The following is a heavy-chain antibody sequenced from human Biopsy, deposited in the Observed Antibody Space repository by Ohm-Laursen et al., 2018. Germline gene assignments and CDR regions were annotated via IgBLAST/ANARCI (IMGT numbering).Heavy chain of an antibody. D-gene: IGHD6-19*01. V-gene: IGHV1-69*13. J-gene: IGHJ6*02. CDR2: IITVSETA. CDR1: GGAFTNYA. CDR3: VAYPSSGFFENNDDFAMDV. Sequence: VKISCKASGGAFTNYAINWVRQAPGHGLEWMGGIITVSETAGYAERLQGRVTITADVTTTTAYMDLSGLRSEDTAVYYCVAYPSSGFFENNDDFAMDVWGQGTTVIVSS.